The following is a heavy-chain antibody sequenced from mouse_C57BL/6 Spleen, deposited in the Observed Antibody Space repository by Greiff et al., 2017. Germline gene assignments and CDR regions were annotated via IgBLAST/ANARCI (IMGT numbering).Heavy chain of an antibody. Sequence: EVQLQESGPGLVKPSQSLYLSCSVTGYSITSGYFWNLLRPFAGNKLEWMGFIRYDGSNNYNQSLKNRFSITRDTSKNQFFLKLKSVTTEDTATYYCARDRAGTWSMDYWGQGTSVTVSS. J-gene: IGHJ4*01. CDR1: GYSITSGYF. CDR3: ARDRAGTWSMDY. CDR2: IRYDGSN. V-gene: IGHV3-6*01. D-gene: IGHD4-1*01.